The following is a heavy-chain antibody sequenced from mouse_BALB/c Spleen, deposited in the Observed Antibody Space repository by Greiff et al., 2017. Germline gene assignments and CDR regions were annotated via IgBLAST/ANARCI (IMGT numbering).Heavy chain of an antibody. CDR3: ARDGPSYYYGSSYDY. V-gene: IGHV5-9-3*01. J-gene: IGHJ2*01. D-gene: IGHD1-1*01. Sequence: EVQVVESGGGLVKPGGSLKLSCAASGFTFSSYAMSWVRQTPEKRLEWVATISSGGSYTYYPDSVKGRFTISRDNAKNTLYLQMSSLRSEDTAMYYCARDGPSYYYGSSYDYWGQGTTLTVSS. CDR2: ISSGGSYT. CDR1: GFTFSSYA.